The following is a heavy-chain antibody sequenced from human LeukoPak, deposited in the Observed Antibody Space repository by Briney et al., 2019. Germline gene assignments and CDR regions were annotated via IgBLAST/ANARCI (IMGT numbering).Heavy chain of an antibody. CDR1: GGSISSSSYY. CDR2: IYYSGNT. CDR3: MGYATATASFDY. D-gene: IGHD2-2*01. V-gene: IGHV4-39*01. Sequence: PSETLSLTCTVSGGSISSSSYYWGWIRQPPGKGLEWIGSIYYSGNTYYKVSLKSRVTISVDTSKNQFALKLRSVTAADTAVYYCMGYATATASFDYWGRGTLVTVSS. J-gene: IGHJ4*02.